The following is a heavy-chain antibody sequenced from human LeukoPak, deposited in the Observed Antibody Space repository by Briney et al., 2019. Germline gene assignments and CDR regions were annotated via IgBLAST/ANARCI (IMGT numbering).Heavy chain of an antibody. CDR2: MNPNSGNT. J-gene: IGHJ3*02. V-gene: IGHV1-8*01. D-gene: IGHD3-9*01. CDR3: ARGAPYDWDDAFDI. CDR1: GYTFTSYD. Sequence: ASVKVSCKASGYTFTSYDINWVRQATGQGLEWMGWMNPNSGNTGYAQKFQGRVTMTRDTSISTAYMELSSLRSEDTAVYYCARGAPYDWDDAFDIWGQGTVVTVSS.